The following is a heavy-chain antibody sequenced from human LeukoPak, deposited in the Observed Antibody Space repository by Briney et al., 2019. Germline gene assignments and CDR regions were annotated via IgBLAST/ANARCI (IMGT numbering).Heavy chain of an antibody. V-gene: IGHV1-69*05. CDR2: IIPIFGTA. D-gene: IGHD2-2*01. Sequence: SVTVSFKASGGTFSSYAISWVRQAPGQGLEWMGGIIPIFGTADYAQKFQGRVTITTDESTSTAYMELSSLRSEDTAVYYCARGPLYCSSTSCYSPGYYYYYMDVWGKGTTVTVSS. J-gene: IGHJ6*03. CDR1: GGTFSSYA. CDR3: ARGPLYCSSTSCYSPGYYYYYMDV.